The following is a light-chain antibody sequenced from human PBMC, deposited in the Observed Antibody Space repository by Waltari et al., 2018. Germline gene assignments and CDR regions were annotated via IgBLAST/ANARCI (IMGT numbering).Light chain of an antibody. CDR3: QQRSN. CDR1: QSVSSY. CDR2: DAS. J-gene: IGKJ2*01. V-gene: IGKV3-11*01. Sequence: EIVLTQSPATMSLSPGERATLSCRASQSVSSYLAWYQQKPGQAPRLLIYDASNRAPGIPARFSGSGSGTDFTLTISSLAPEDFAVYYCQQRSNFGQGTKLEIK.